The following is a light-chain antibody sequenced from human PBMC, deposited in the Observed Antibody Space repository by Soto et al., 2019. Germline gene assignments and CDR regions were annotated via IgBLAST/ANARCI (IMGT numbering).Light chain of an antibody. V-gene: IGKV1-6*01. CDR3: LQEHEFSIS. CDR1: QDIRND. Sequence: AIQMTQSPSSLSASVGDRVTITCRASQDIRNDLGWYQQKPGKAPKFLIYAASSLQSEFPSRISGSGSCTDFTLTISSLQPEDFATYFCLQEHEFSISSGGGTKVETK. J-gene: IGKJ4*01. CDR2: AAS.